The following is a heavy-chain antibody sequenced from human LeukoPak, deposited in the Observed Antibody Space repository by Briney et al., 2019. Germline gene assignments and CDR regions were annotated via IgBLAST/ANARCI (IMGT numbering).Heavy chain of an antibody. CDR2: ISSSSSYI. Sequence: PGGSLRLSCAASGFTFSSYSMNWVRQAPGKGLEWVSSISSSSSYIYYADSVKGRFTISRDNAKNSLYLQMNSLRAEDTAVYYCARSLLWFGELLSYYFDYWGQGTLVTVSS. CDR1: GFTFSSYS. V-gene: IGHV3-21*01. D-gene: IGHD3-10*01. CDR3: ARSLLWFGELLSYYFDY. J-gene: IGHJ4*02.